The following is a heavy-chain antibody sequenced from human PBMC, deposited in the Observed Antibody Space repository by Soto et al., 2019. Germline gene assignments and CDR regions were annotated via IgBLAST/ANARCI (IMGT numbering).Heavy chain of an antibody. CDR1: GFTFSSYG. Sequence: GGSLRLSCAASGFTFSSYGMHWVRQAPGKGLEWVAVIWYDGSNKYYADSVKGRFTISRDNSKNTLYLQMNSLRAEDTAVYYCARDHDYGDPSGAFDIWGQGTMVTVSS. J-gene: IGHJ3*02. V-gene: IGHV3-33*01. CDR2: IWYDGSNK. D-gene: IGHD4-17*01. CDR3: ARDHDYGDPSGAFDI.